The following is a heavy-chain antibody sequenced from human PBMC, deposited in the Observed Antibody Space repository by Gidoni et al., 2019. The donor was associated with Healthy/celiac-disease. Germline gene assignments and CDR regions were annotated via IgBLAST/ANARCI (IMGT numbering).Heavy chain of an antibody. Sequence: EVQLLESGGGLVQPGGSLRLSCAASGFPFSSYAMSWVRQAPGKGLEWVSAISGSGGSTYYADSVKGRFTISRDNSKNTLYLQMNSLRAEDTAVYYCAKVGDSAATNHSPSYYYYYGMDVWGQGTTVTVSS. CDR3: AKVGDSAATNHSPSYYYYYGMDV. CDR2: ISGSGGST. J-gene: IGHJ6*02. CDR1: GFPFSSYA. V-gene: IGHV3-23*01. D-gene: IGHD2-15*01.